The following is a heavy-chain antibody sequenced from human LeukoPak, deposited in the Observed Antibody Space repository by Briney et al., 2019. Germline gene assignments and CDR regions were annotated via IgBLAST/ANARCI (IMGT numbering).Heavy chain of an antibody. Sequence: SVKVSCKASGGTFSSYAISWVRQAPGQGLEWMGGIIPIFGTANYAQKFQGRVTITADESTSTAYMELSSLRSEDAAVYYCARGRDSGWYDWFDPWGQGTLVTVSS. CDR2: IIPIFGTA. CDR3: ARGRDSGWYDWFDP. CDR1: GGTFSSYA. J-gene: IGHJ5*02. V-gene: IGHV1-69*13. D-gene: IGHD6-19*01.